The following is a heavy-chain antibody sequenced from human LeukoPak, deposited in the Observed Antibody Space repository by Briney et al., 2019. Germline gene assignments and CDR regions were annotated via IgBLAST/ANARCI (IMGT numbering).Heavy chain of an antibody. CDR1: GYTFTGYY. J-gene: IGHJ4*02. CDR2: ISAYNGNT. V-gene: IGHV1-18*04. Sequence: AASVKVSCKASGYTFTGYYMHWVRQAPGQGLEWMGWISAYNGNTNYAQKLQGRVTMTTDISTSTAYMELRSLRSDDTAVYYCARGSTGQWLVRVVDYWGQGTLVTVSS. CDR3: ARGSTGQWLVRVVDY. D-gene: IGHD6-19*01.